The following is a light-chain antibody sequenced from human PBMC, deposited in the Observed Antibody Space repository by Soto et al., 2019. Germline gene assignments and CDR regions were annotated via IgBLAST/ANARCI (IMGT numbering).Light chain of an antibody. CDR3: CSYAGRYTHAV. Sequence: QSALTQPRSVSGSPGQSVTISCTGTSSDVGGYNYVSWYQQHPGKAPKLMIYDVSKRPSGVPDRFSGSKSGNTASLTISGLQAEDEADYYCCSYAGRYTHAVFGGGTQLTVL. CDR2: DVS. J-gene: IGLJ7*01. CDR1: SSDVGGYNY. V-gene: IGLV2-11*01.